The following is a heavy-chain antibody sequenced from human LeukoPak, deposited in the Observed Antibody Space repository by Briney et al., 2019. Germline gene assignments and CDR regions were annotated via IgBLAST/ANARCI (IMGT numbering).Heavy chain of an antibody. V-gene: IGHV6-1*01. CDR3: ARDGPSSKRVVEAATPTKRPHDYYYGMDV. J-gene: IGHJ6*02. CDR1: GDSVTSNSAA. CDR2: TYYRATRYN. D-gene: IGHD2-15*01. Sequence: SQTLSLTCAISGDSVTSNSAAWNWIRQCPSRGLEWLGRTYYRATRYNDYAVSVITRTTVNPDTSNNQFFLQLDSVTPEDTAVYYCARDGPSSKRVVEAATPTKRPHDYYYGMDVWGQGTTVTVSS.